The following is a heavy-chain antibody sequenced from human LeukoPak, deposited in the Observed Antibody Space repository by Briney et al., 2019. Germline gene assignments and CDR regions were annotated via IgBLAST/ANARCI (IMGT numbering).Heavy chain of an antibody. CDR2: ISAYNGNT. D-gene: IGHD3-3*01. J-gene: IGHJ5*02. Sequence: ASVKVSCKASGYTFTSYGISCVRQAPGQGLEWMGWISAYNGNTNYAQKLQGRVTMTTDTSTSTAYMELRSLRSDDTAVYYCARAATFTYYDFWSGYSLKWFDPWGQGTLVTVSS. CDR3: ARAATFTYYDFWSGYSLKWFDP. V-gene: IGHV1-18*01. CDR1: GYTFTSYG.